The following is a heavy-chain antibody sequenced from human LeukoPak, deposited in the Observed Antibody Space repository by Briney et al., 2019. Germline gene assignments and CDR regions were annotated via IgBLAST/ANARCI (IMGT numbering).Heavy chain of an antibody. CDR2: IYPGDSDT. CDR3: ARQVGYGGNQPHFDH. V-gene: IGHV5-51*01. CDR1: GYIFTTYW. D-gene: IGHD4-23*01. Sequence: GESLKISCKDSGYIFTTYWIGWVRQMPGKGLEWMGIIYPGDSDTRYSPSFQGQVTISADKSISTAYLQWSSLEASDTAMYYCARQVGYGGNQPHFDHWGQGTLVTVSS. J-gene: IGHJ4*02.